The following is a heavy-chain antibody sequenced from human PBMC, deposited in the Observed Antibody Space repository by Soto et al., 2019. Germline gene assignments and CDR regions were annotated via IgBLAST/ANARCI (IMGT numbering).Heavy chain of an antibody. V-gene: IGHV3-66*01. J-gene: IGHJ4*02. CDR3: ASVQVTSGPTWNVFRN. D-gene: IGHD1-1*01. Sequence: GLEWVSIVYSDDNTYYADSVKGRFTISRDNSRNTVYLQMNRLRPEDTAVYYCASVQVTSGPTWNVFRNWGQGTLVTVSS. CDR2: VYSDDNT.